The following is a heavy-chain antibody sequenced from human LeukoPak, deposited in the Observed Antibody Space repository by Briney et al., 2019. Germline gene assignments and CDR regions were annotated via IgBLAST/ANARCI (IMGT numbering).Heavy chain of an antibody. Sequence: ASVKVTCKVSGYTLTELSMHWVRQAPGKGLEWMGGFDPEDGETIYAQKFQGRVTMTEDTSTDTAYMELSSLRSEDTAVYYCATGVLRVGATENDYWGQGTLVTVSS. V-gene: IGHV1-24*01. J-gene: IGHJ4*02. D-gene: IGHD1-26*01. CDR2: FDPEDGET. CDR1: GYTLTELS. CDR3: ATGVLRVGATENDY.